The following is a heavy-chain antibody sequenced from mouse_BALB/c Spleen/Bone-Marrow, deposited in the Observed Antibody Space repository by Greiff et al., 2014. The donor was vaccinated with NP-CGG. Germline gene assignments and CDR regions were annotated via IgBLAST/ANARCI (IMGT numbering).Heavy chain of an antibody. V-gene: IGHV14-3*02. CDR1: GINIKDTY. D-gene: IGHD1-1*01. CDR2: IDPANGNT. Sequence: EVQLQQSGAELVKPGASVKLSCTASGINIKDTYMHWVMQRPEQGLEWIGRIDPANGNTKYDPKFQGKATITADTSSNTAYLQLSSLTSEDTAVYYCARYRYYGSSYAMDYWGQGTSVTVSS. CDR3: ARYRYYGSSYAMDY. J-gene: IGHJ4*01.